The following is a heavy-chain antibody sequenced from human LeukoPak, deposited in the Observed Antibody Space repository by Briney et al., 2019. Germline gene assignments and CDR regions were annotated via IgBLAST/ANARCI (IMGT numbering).Heavy chain of an antibody. CDR3: ARVTGYGGDSLRY. CDR1: GGSFTGYY. CDR2: INHRENS. V-gene: IGHV4-34*01. J-gene: IGHJ4*02. D-gene: IGHD4-23*01. Sequence: KPSETLSLTCSVDGGSFTGYYWTWIRQAPGKGPEWLGEINHRENSNYNPSLKSRVTLSIDTSKKQFSLHLTSLTAADTAVYYCARVTGYGGDSLRYWGQGTLVTISS.